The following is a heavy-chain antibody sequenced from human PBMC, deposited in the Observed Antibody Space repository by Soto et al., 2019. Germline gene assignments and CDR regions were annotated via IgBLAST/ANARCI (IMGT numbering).Heavy chain of an antibody. D-gene: IGHD6-6*01. Sequence: GGSLRLSCAASGFTFSSYGMHWVRQAPGKGLEWVAVISYDGSNKYYADSVKGRFTISRDNSKNTLYLQMNSLRAEDTAVYYCAKDSPPYSSSSGGFDPWGQGTLVTVSS. CDR2: ISYDGSNK. J-gene: IGHJ5*02. V-gene: IGHV3-30*18. CDR3: AKDSPPYSSSSGGFDP. CDR1: GFTFSSYG.